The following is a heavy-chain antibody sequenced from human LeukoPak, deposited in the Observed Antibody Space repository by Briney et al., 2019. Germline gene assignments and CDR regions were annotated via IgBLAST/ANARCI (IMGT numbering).Heavy chain of an antibody. CDR1: GGSISSTIYY. Sequence: PSETLSLTCTVSGGSISSTIYYWGWLRQPPGKGLEWIASIYYSGSTYYNPSLKSRVTISVDPSKNQFSLKLTSVTAADTAVYYCARHLHNDHGDPNWFDPWGQGTLVTVSS. V-gene: IGHV4-39*01. CDR3: ARHLHNDHGDPNWFDP. CDR2: IYYSGST. D-gene: IGHD4-17*01. J-gene: IGHJ5*02.